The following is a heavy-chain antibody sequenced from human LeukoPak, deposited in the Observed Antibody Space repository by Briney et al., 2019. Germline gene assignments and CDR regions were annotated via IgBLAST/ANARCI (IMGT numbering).Heavy chain of an antibody. D-gene: IGHD4-17*01. CDR1: EFTFSSYS. CDR2: ISSSSSYI. J-gene: IGHJ3*02. Sequence: GGSLRLSCAASEFTFSSYSINWVRQAPGKGLEWVSSISSSSSYIYYADSVKGRFTISRDNAKNSLYLQMNSLRAEDTAVYYCARVPETVTTLFAFDIWGQGTMVTVSS. CDR3: ARVPETVTTLFAFDI. V-gene: IGHV3-21*01.